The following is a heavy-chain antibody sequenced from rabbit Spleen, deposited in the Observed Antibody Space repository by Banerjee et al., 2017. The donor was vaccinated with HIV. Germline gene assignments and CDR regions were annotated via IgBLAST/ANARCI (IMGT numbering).Heavy chain of an antibody. Sequence: QLVESGGGLVQPEGSLTLTCTASGFTLSSYYMNWVRQAPGKGLEWIGYIDPVFGITYYASWVNGRFTISSHNAQNTLYLQLSSLTAADTATYFCVRDLGYDDYSEKGYFNLWGPGTLVTVS. CDR1: GFTLSSYY. V-gene: IGHV1S7*01. CDR2: IDPVFGIT. D-gene: IGHD2-1*01. J-gene: IGHJ4*01. CDR3: VRDLGYDDYSEKGYFNL.